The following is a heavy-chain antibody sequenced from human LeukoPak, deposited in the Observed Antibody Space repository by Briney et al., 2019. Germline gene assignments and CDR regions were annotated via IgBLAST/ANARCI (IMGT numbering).Heavy chain of an antibody. J-gene: IGHJ3*02. CDR2: ISSSGTYI. V-gene: IGHV3-21*01. CDR1: GFSFSKHG. Sequence: GGSLRLSCEGSGFSFSKHGLNWVRQAPGKGLEWVSSISSSGTYIYYADSLKGRFTISRDNSKNTLYLQMNSLRAEDTAVYYCARARSAFDIWGQGTMVTVSS. CDR3: ARARSAFDI.